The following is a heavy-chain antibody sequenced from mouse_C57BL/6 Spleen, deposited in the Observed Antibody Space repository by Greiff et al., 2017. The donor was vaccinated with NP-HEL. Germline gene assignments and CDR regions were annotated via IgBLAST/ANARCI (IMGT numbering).Heavy chain of an antibody. V-gene: IGHV1-53*01. D-gene: IGHD2-5*01. Sequence: QVQLQQPGTELVKPGASVKLSCKASGYTFTSYWMHWVKQRPGQGLEWIGNINPSNGGTTYNEKFKSKATLTVDKSSSTSYLQFSSLTSEYSAVYYCARRDYSNYVGAMDYWGQGTSVTVSS. CDR1: GYTFTSYW. CDR2: INPSNGGT. CDR3: ARRDYSNYVGAMDY. J-gene: IGHJ4*01.